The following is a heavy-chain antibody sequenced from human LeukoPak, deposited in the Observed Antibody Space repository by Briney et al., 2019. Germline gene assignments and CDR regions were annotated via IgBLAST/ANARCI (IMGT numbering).Heavy chain of an antibody. CDR2: ISSSSSYI. CDR1: GFAFSNYA. D-gene: IGHD5-18*01. V-gene: IGHV3-21*01. Sequence: GGSLRLSCAASGFAFSNYAMTWVRQAPGKGLEWVSSISSSSSYIYYADSVKGRFTISRDNSKNTLYLQMNSLRAEDTAVYYCAKDPAMVKYYFDYWGQGTLVTVSS. CDR3: AKDPAMVKYYFDY. J-gene: IGHJ4*02.